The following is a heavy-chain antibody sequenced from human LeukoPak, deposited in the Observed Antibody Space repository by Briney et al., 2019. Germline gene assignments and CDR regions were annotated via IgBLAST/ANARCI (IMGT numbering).Heavy chain of an antibody. CDR3: ARDLREHGVFDI. Sequence: PGGSLRLSCAASGFTVSSNYMSGVRQAPGKGLEWVSEIYSDGSTYYAASVKGRFSISRDNSKNTVYLQMNSLRAEDTAVYFCARDLREHGVFDIWGQGTMVTVSS. CDR1: GFTVSSNY. D-gene: IGHD1-26*01. J-gene: IGHJ3*02. CDR2: IYSDGST. V-gene: IGHV3-53*01.